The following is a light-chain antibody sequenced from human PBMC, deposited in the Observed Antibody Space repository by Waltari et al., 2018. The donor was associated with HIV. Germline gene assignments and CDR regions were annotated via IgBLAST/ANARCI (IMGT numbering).Light chain of an antibody. Sequence: QSALTQPASVSGSPGQSVTISCTATTSDFGRYNSVSCYQQHPGNVPKVIIYEVTSRPSGVPHRFSGSRSGNTASLTISGLQAEDEAVYYCSTHTTTDTLMFGGGTKLTVL. V-gene: IGLV2-14*03. CDR1: TSDFGRYNS. CDR3: STHTTTDTLM. J-gene: IGLJ3*02. CDR2: EVT.